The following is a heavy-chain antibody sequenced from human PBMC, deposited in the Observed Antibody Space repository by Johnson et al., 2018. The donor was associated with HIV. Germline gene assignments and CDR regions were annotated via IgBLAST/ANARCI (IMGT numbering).Heavy chain of an antibody. V-gene: IGHV3-33*06. CDR1: GFTFSSYG. Sequence: QVQLVESGGGVVQPGRSLRLSCVTSGFTFSSYGMHWVRQAPGKGLEWVAVIWYDGSEKYYADSVKGRFTISRDNPKNTLYLQMNSLRAEDTAVYYCAKGGEVWYGAFDFWGQGTMAIVSS. CDR2: IWYDGSEK. D-gene: IGHD6-13*01. J-gene: IGHJ3*01. CDR3: AKGGEVWYGAFDF.